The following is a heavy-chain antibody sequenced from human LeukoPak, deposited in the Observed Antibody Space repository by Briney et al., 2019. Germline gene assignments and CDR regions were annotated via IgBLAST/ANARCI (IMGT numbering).Heavy chain of an antibody. D-gene: IGHD6-19*01. Sequence: SETLSLTCSVSGGSIGSYYWSWIRQPPGKGLEWIGSIYYSGRTYYNPSLKSRVTMSVDTSNNQFSLQLSSVTAADTALYYCARDYGGWYYFDYWGQGTLVTVSS. CDR2: IYYSGRT. CDR3: ARDYGGWYYFDY. V-gene: IGHV4-59*12. J-gene: IGHJ4*02. CDR1: GGSIGSYY.